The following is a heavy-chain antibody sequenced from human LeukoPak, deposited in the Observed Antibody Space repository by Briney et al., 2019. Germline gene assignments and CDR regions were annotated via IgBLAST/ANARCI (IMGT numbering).Heavy chain of an antibody. CDR1: GGSISSYY. J-gene: IGHJ4*02. Sequence: SETLSLTCTVSGGSISSYYWSWIRQPAGKGLEWIGRSYTTGSTNYNPSLKSRVTMSVDTSKNQFSLRLSSVTAADTAVYYCARGIGDKYYFDYWGQGTLVTVSS. V-gene: IGHV4-4*07. D-gene: IGHD3-10*01. CDR2: SYTTGST. CDR3: ARGIGDKYYFDY.